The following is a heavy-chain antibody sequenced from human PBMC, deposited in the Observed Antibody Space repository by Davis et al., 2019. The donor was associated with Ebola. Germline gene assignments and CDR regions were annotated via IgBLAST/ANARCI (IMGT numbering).Heavy chain of an antibody. V-gene: IGHV5-51*01. D-gene: IGHD1-1*01. Sequence: KVSCKASGYIFTTYWIAWVRQVPGKGLEWMGIIYPGDFETRYSPSFHRRVTISADKSITTAYLQWSSLQASDTAMYYCARTRTTGTSGAFNVWGQGTMVTVSS. J-gene: IGHJ3*01. CDR2: IYPGDFET. CDR1: GYIFTTYW. CDR3: ARTRTTGTSGAFNV.